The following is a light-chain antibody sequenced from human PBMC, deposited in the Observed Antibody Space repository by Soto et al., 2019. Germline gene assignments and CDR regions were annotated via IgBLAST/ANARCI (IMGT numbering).Light chain of an antibody. CDR1: RSVLYSSNNKNY. CDR3: QQYESTPPT. CDR2: WAS. J-gene: IGKJ2*01. Sequence: DIVMTQSPDSLAVSLGERATINCKSSRSVLYSSNNKNYLAWYQQRPGQTPKLLIYWASTRESGVPDRFSGSGSGTHFTLTITSLQAEDVSVYYCQQYESTPPTFGQGTKLEIK. V-gene: IGKV4-1*01.